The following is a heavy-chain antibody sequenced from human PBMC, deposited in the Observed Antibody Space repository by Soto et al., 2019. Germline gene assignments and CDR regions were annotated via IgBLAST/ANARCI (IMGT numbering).Heavy chain of an antibody. J-gene: IGHJ6*02. D-gene: IGHD2-2*01. Sequence: QVQLQESGPGLVKPSGTLSLTCAVSGGSISSSNWWSWVRQPPGKGLEWIGEIYHSGSTNYNPSLKSRVTISVDKSKNQFSLKLSSVTAADTAVYYCHANLYCSSTSCPPHYYYYGMDVWGQGTTVTVSS. CDR3: HANLYCSSTSCPPHYYYYGMDV. V-gene: IGHV4-4*02. CDR1: GGSISSSNW. CDR2: IYHSGST.